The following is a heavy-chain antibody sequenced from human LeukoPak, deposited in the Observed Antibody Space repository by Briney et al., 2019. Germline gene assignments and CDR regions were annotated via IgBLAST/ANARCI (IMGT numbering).Heavy chain of an antibody. Sequence: SETLSLTCTVSSGSISSYYWSWIRQPPGKGLEWIGYIYYSGSTNYNPSLKSRVTISVDTSKNQFSLKLSSVTAADTAVYYCARAGYSSGWYPDYWGQGTLVTVSS. CDR3: ARAGYSSGWYPDY. D-gene: IGHD6-19*01. CDR2: IYYSGST. V-gene: IGHV4-59*01. CDR1: SGSISSYY. J-gene: IGHJ4*02.